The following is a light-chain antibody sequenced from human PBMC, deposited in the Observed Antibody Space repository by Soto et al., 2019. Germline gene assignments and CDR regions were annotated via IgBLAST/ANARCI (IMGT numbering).Light chain of an antibody. V-gene: IGKV1-8*01. Sequence: AIRMTQSPSSLSASTGDRVTITCRASQGISSYLAWYQQKPGKAPKLLIYAASTFQSGVPSRFSGSGSGTDFTLTISCLQSEDFATYCCQLYYSYPRTFGQGTKVEIK. CDR1: QGISSY. J-gene: IGKJ1*01. CDR2: AAS. CDR3: QLYYSYPRT.